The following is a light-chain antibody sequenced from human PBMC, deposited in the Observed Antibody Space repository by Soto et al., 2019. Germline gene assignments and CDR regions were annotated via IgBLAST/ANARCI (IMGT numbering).Light chain of an antibody. CDR1: NIGSKS. Sequence: SYELTQPPSVSVAPGKTARMTCGGNNIGSKSVHWYQQKLGQAPVLVMYADSDRLSGIPERISGSNSGSTATLTISRVEAGDEADYYCQVWDSTSDHPGVFGGGTKLTVL. V-gene: IGLV3-21*04. CDR3: QVWDSTSDHPGV. J-gene: IGLJ2*01. CDR2: ADS.